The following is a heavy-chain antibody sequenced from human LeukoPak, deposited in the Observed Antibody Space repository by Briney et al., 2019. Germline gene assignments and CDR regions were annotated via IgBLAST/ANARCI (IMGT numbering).Heavy chain of an antibody. V-gene: IGHV3-11*03. CDR1: GFTFSDYY. Sequence: GGSLRLSCAASGFTFSDYYMSWIRQAPGKGLEWISYISGSSSYTNYADSVKGRFTISRDNAKNSLYLQMNSLRAEGTAVYYCARALRNGSGSYYNAFDIWGQGTMVTVSS. J-gene: IGHJ3*02. D-gene: IGHD3-10*01. CDR3: ARALRNGSGSYYNAFDI. CDR2: ISGSSSYT.